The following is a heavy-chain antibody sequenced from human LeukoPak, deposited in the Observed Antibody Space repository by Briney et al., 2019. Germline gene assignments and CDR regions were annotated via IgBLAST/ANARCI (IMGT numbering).Heavy chain of an antibody. D-gene: IGHD1-26*01. CDR3: ARPMYSGTGDAFDI. CDR1: GYTFTGYY. CDR2: INPNSGGT. V-gene: IGHV1-2*02. J-gene: IGHJ3*02. Sequence: ASVKVSCKASGYTFTGYYMHWVRQAPGQGLEWMGWINPNSGGTNYAQKFQGRVTMTRDPSISTAYMELSRLRSDDKAVYYCARPMYSGTGDAFDIWGQGTMVTVSS.